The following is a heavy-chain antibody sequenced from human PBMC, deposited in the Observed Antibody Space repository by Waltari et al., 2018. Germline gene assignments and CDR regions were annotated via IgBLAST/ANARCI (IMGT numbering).Heavy chain of an antibody. CDR2: INPNSGGT. CDR3: ASTISRDGYNSWFDP. Sequence: QVQLVQSGAEVKKPGASVQVSCKASGYTFTGSYMHWVRQAPGQGLEWMGRINPNSGGTNYAQKFQGRVTMTRDTSISTAYMELSRLRSDDTAVYYCASTISRDGYNSWFDPWGQGTLVTVSS. V-gene: IGHV1-2*06. D-gene: IGHD5-12*01. CDR1: GYTFTGSY. J-gene: IGHJ5*02.